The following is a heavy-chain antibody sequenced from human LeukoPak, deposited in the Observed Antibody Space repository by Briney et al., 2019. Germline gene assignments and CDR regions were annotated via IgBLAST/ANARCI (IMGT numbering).Heavy chain of an antibody. V-gene: IGHV4-59*01. Sequence: SETLSLTCTVSGDSINNYYWSWIRQPPGKGLEWIGYISYSGSTTYNPSLKSRVTISADTSKNQFSLILSSVTAADTAVYYCARSGGNSRFDYWGQGTLVTVS. CDR3: ARSGGNSRFDY. CDR2: ISYSGST. D-gene: IGHD4-23*01. J-gene: IGHJ4*02. CDR1: GDSINNYY.